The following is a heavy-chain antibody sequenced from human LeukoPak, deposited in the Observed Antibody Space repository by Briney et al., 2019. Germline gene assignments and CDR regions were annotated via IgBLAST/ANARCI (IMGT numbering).Heavy chain of an antibody. CDR2: INTNTGNP. V-gene: IGHV7-4-1*02. J-gene: IGHJ4*02. CDR3: ARVGEAYCGGDCYSFLWDY. Sequence: ASVKVSCNASGYTFTSYAMNWVRQAPGQGLEWMGWINTNTGNPTYAQGFTGRFVFSLDTSVSTAYLQISSLKAEDTAVYYCARVGEAYCGGDCYSFLWDYWGQGTLVTVSS. CDR1: GYTFTSYA. D-gene: IGHD2-21*02.